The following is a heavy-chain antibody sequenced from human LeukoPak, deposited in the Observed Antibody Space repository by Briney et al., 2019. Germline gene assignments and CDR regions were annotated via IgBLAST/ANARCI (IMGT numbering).Heavy chain of an antibody. Sequence: GGSLRLSCAASGFTFSSDSMNWVRQAPGKGLEWGSSISSSRSYIYYADSVKGRLTISRDNAKNSLYLQMNSLRAEDTAVYYCARESIAAAGLLDYWGQGTLVTVSS. J-gene: IGHJ4*02. CDR3: ARESIAAAGLLDY. CDR1: GFTFSSDS. V-gene: IGHV3-21*01. D-gene: IGHD6-13*01. CDR2: ISSSRSYI.